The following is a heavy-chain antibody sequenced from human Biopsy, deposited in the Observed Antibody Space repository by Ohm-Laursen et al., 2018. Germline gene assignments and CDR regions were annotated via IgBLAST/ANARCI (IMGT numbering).Heavy chain of an antibody. CDR1: GGTFINYA. CDR2: IIAVSGLV. CDR3: ATPFQYYDSWGGYPPFDH. V-gene: IGHV1-69*10. D-gene: IGHD3-3*01. J-gene: IGHJ4*02. Sequence: SVKVSCNASGGTFINYAISWVRQAPGEGLEWMGGIIAVSGLVNYAPKFQGRVSITADKTTTTAYMELSNLKSEDTAVYYCATPFQYYDSWGGYPPFDHWGQGTLVTVSS.